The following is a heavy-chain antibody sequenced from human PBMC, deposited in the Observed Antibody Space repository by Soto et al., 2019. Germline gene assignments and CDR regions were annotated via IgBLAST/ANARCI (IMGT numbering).Heavy chain of an antibody. D-gene: IGHD5-12*01. CDR1: GGTFNTSA. Sequence: QVQLVQSGAEVKKPGSSVKVSGKASGGTFNTSAVTWWRQAPGQGLEWMGGIIPIFGTGNYAQKFQGRVTITADESTSTAYMELSSLRSEDTAVYYCARDLGGYEYFDYWGQGTLVTVSS. J-gene: IGHJ4*02. CDR2: IIPIFGTG. CDR3: ARDLGGYEYFDY. V-gene: IGHV1-69*01.